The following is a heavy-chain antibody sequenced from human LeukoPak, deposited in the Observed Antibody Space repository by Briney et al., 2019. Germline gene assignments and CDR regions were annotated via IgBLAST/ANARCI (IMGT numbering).Heavy chain of an antibody. V-gene: IGHV4-59*01. CDR1: GGSTNSYH. CDR2: VAYNGST. J-gene: IGHJ5*02. Sequence: SETLSLTCTVSGGSTNSYHWSWIRQSPGKGLEWIGYVAYNGSTNYNPSHKSRVTISLDTSKNQFSLKLSSVTAADTAVYYCARTVSGYYFNAWGPGTLVTVSS. CDR3: ARTVSGYYFNA. D-gene: IGHD5-12*01.